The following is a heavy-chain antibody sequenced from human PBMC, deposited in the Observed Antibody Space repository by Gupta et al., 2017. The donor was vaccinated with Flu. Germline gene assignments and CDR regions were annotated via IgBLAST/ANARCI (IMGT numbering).Heavy chain of an antibody. CDR1: GGTFSSYA. Sequence: QVQLVQSGAEVKKPGSSVKVSCKASGGTFSSYAISWVRQAPGQGLEWMGGIIPIFGTANYAQKFQGRVTITADESTSTAYMELSSLRSEDTAVYYCASGYCSSTSCPRNYYYYYMDVWGKGTTVTGSS. J-gene: IGHJ6*03. V-gene: IGHV1-69*01. CDR2: IIPIFGTA. D-gene: IGHD2-2*03. CDR3: ASGYCSSTSCPRNYYYYYMDV.